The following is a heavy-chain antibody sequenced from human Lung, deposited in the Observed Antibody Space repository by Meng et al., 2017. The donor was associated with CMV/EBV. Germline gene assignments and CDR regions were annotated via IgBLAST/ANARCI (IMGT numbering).Heavy chain of an antibody. CDR1: GYTFTAHY. Sequence: XXVSCKASGYTFTAHYFHWVRQAPGQGLEWMGWIHPHRGDTNYAQQFQGRVTLTRDTSINTGYMELTRLTSDDTAVYYCARDNNWGPDYWGQGTLVTSAS. V-gene: IGHV1-2*02. CDR3: ARDNNWGPDY. CDR2: IHPHRGDT. J-gene: IGHJ4*02. D-gene: IGHD7-27*01.